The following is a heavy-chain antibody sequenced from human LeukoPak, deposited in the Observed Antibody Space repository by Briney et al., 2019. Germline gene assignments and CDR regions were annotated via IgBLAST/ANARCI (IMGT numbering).Heavy chain of an antibody. V-gene: IGHV4-30-4*01. CDR3: ARFYGGNGFKAHYYYGMDV. J-gene: IGHJ6*02. CDR1: GGSISSGDYY. D-gene: IGHD4-23*01. Sequence: SETLSLTCTVSGGSISSGDYYWSWIRQPPGKGLEWIVYIYYSGSTYYNPSLKSRVTISVDTSKNQFSLKLSSVTAADTAVYYCARFYGGNGFKAHYYYGMDVWGQGTTVTVSS. CDR2: IYYSGST.